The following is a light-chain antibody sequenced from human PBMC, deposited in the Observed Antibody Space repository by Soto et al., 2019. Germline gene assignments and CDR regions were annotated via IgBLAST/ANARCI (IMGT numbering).Light chain of an antibody. CDR1: HVVSNY. Sequence: AIRMTQSPSSLSASIGDRVTITCRASHVVSNYLAWYQQKPGKAPKALIYAASFLQSGVPSRFSGCGSVTDFSLTISFLQSEDFATYYCQHYYSYPSSFGQGTTL. CDR2: AAS. J-gene: IGKJ2*01. V-gene: IGKV1-8*01. CDR3: QHYYSYPSS.